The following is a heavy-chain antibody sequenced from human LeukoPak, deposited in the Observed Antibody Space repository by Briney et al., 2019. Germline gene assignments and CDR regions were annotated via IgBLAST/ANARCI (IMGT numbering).Heavy chain of an antibody. CDR3: ARQYYYGSGSYRY. CDR2: IYYSGST. D-gene: IGHD3-10*01. V-gene: IGHV4-39*01. CDR1: GGSISSGSYY. Sequence: SETLSLTCTVSGGSISSGSYYWGWIRQPPGKGLEWIGSIYYSGSTYYNLSLKSRVTISVDTSKNQFSLKLISVTAADTAVYYCARQYYYGSGSYRYWGQGTLVTVSS. J-gene: IGHJ4*02.